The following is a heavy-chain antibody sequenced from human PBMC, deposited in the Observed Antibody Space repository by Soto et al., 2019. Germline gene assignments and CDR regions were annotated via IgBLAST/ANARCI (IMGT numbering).Heavy chain of an antibody. Sequence: SETLSLTCTVSGGSISSYYWSWIRQPAGKGLEWIGRIYTSGSTNYNPSLKSRVTMSVDTSKNQFSLKLSSVTAADTAVYYCARTHSYGDYSKYYFDYWGQGTLVTV. D-gene: IGHD4-17*01. V-gene: IGHV4-4*07. CDR3: ARTHSYGDYSKYYFDY. CDR2: IYTSGST. J-gene: IGHJ4*02. CDR1: GGSISSYY.